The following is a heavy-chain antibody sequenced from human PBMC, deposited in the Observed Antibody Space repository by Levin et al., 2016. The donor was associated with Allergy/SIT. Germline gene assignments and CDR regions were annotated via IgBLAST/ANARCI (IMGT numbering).Heavy chain of an antibody. D-gene: IGHD6-13*01. CDR2: IYPGDSET. J-gene: IGHJ4*02. V-gene: IGHV5-51*01. Sequence: GGSLRLSCKDSGDTFTSYFIGWVRQMPGKGLEWMGIIYPGDSETRYSPSFQGQVTISADRSTSTAYLQWSSLKASDTAKYFCLRSGRLPAAGKSDYWGQGTLVTVSS. CDR3: LRSGRLPAAGKSDY. CDR1: GDTFTSYF.